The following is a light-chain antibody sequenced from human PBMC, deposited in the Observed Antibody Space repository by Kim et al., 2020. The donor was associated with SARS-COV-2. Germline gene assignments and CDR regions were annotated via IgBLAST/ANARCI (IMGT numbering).Light chain of an antibody. CDR3: QKCNSAPLT. Sequence: AAVGDRVTITCRAIYDIRNYVAWDQQKPGKVPAVLSYNASTLQSGVPSRFSGSGSGADFTLTISSLQPDDFATYYCQKCNSAPLTFGGGTKVDIK. J-gene: IGKJ4*01. V-gene: IGKV1-27*01. CDR1: YDIRNY. CDR2: NAS.